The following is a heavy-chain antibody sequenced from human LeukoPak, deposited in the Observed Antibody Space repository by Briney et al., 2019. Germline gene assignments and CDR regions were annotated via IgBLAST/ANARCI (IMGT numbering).Heavy chain of an antibody. D-gene: IGHD6-13*01. J-gene: IGHJ6*03. CDR2: IYHSGST. Sequence: KPSETLSLTCTVSGYSISSGYYWGWIRQPPGKGLEWIGSIYHSGSTYYNPSLKSRVTISVDTSKNQFSLKLSSVTAADTAVYYCARADYSSTWSHDYYYMDVWGKGTTVTVSS. CDR1: GYSISSGYY. V-gene: IGHV4-38-2*02. CDR3: ARADYSSTWSHDYYYMDV.